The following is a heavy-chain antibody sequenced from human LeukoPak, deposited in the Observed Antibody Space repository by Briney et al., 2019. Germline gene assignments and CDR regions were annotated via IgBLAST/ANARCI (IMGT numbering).Heavy chain of an antibody. CDR1: GGSISSSSYY. D-gene: IGHD2-15*01. CDR3: ARQRPRTGYCSGGSCSTFDY. Sequence: SETLSLTCTVSGGSISSSSYYWGWIRQPPGKGLEWIGSIYYSGSTYYNPSLKSRVTISVDTSKNQFSLKLSSVTAADTAVYYCARQRPRTGYCSGGSCSTFDYWGQGTLVTVSS. CDR2: IYYSGST. V-gene: IGHV4-39*01. J-gene: IGHJ4*02.